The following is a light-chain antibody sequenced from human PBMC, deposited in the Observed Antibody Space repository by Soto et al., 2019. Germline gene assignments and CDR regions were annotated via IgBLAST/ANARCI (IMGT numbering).Light chain of an antibody. CDR1: QSVSSNY. CDR3: QQYHT. V-gene: IGKV3-20*01. Sequence: EIVLTQSPGTLSLSPGERATLSCRASQSVSSNYLAWYQQKPGQAPRLLIYGASSRATGIPDRFSGSGSETDFTLTISRLEPEDFAVYYCQQYHTFGGGTRWIS. J-gene: IGKJ4*01. CDR2: GAS.